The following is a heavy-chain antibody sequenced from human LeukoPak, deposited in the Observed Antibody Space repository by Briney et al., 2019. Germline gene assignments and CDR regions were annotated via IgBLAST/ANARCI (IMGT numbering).Heavy chain of an antibody. J-gene: IGHJ5*02. CDR2: MNPNSGNT. D-gene: IGHD2-21*01. Sequence: ASVKVSCKASGYTFTSYDNNWVRQATGQGLEWMGWMNPNSGNTGYAQKFQGRVTITRNTSISTAYMELSSLRSEDTAVYYCARSVARGQFDPWGQGTLVTVSS. CDR3: ARSVARGQFDP. CDR1: GYTFTSYD. V-gene: IGHV1-8*03.